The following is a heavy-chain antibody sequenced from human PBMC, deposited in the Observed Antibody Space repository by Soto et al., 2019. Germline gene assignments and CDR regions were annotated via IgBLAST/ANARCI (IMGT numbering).Heavy chain of an antibody. D-gene: IGHD4-17*01. CDR2: ISYDGSNK. Sequence: GGSLRLSCAASGFTLSSYGMHWVRQAPGKGLEWVAVISYDGSNKYYADSVKGRFSISRDNSKNTLYLQMNSLRAEDTAVYYCAKDGGYGDCFDYWGQGTLVAVSS. CDR3: AKDGGYGDCFDY. V-gene: IGHV3-30*18. CDR1: GFTLSSYG. J-gene: IGHJ4*02.